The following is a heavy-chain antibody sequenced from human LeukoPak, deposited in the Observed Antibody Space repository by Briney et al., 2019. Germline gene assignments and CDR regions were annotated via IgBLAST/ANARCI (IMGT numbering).Heavy chain of an antibody. CDR2: VNPNNGDT. Sequence: ASVNLCCNASGYSFTGYYFHWVRQAPGQGLGLTGCVNPNNGDTDYEKPFQGRVSTTRDTPISTPYLALTRLTPADTAVYCCAGLSGDNAYYFDYGGQGTLVAVP. J-gene: IGHJ4*02. D-gene: IGHD5-24*01. CDR3: AGLSGDNAYYFDY. V-gene: IGHV1-2*02. CDR1: GYSFTGYY.